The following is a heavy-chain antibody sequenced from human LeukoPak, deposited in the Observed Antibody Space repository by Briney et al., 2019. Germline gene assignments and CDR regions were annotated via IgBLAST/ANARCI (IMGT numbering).Heavy chain of an antibody. Sequence: SETLSLTCAVYGGSFSDSYWSWIRQPPGEGLEWVGENSHSGDSNYNPSLKSRVTISVDTSKNQFSLNLSSVTAADTAVYYCARGSNSVAYWGQGTLVTVSS. V-gene: IGHV4-34*01. J-gene: IGHJ4*02. CDR3: ARGSNSVAY. D-gene: IGHD4-23*01. CDR1: GGSFSDSY. CDR2: NSHSGDS.